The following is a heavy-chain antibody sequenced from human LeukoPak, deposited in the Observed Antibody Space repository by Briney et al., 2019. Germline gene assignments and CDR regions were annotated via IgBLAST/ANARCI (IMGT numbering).Heavy chain of an antibody. CDR1: GFTFSSYA. V-gene: IGHV3-74*01. J-gene: IGHJ5*02. CDR3: IRDFRSADL. Sequence: GRSLRLSCAASGFTFSSYAMHWVRQPPGKGLVWVPRIYVDGRTTNYADSVKGRFTISRDNAKNTVYLEMNSLSVEDTATYYCIRDFRSADLWGQGTLVTVTS. CDR2: IYVDGRTT.